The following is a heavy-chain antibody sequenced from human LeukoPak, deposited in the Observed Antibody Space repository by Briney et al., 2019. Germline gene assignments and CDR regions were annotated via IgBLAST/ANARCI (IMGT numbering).Heavy chain of an antibody. J-gene: IGHJ4*02. V-gene: IGHV1-18*01. CDR2: ISAYNGNT. CDR3: ARVLDSGSYGVYFDY. CDR1: GYTFTSYG. D-gene: IGHD1-26*01. Sequence: ASVKVSCKASGYTFTSYGISWVRQAPGQGLEWMGWISAYNGNTNYAQKLQGRVTMTTDTSTSTAYMELRSLRSDDTAVYYCARVLDSGSYGVYFDYWGQGTLVTVSS.